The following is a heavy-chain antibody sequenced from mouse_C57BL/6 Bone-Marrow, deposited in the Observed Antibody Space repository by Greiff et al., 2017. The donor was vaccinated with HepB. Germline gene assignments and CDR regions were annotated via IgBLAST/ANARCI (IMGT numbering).Heavy chain of an antibody. CDR3: VRQLRSILLRAAMDY. D-gene: IGHD1-1*01. CDR2: IRSKSNNYAT. V-gene: IGHV10-1*01. CDR1: GFSFNTYA. Sequence: EVQLQQSGGGLVQPKGSLKLSCAASGFSFNTYAMIWVRQAPGKGLEWVARIRSKSNNYATYYADSVKDRFTISRDDSESMLYLQMNNLKTEDTAMYYCVRQLRSILLRAAMDYWGQGTSVTVSS. J-gene: IGHJ4*01.